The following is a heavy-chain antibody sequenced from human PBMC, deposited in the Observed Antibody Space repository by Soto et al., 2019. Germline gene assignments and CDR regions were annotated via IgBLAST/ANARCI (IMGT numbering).Heavy chain of an antibody. CDR1: GFTFSNAW. CDR3: TTQLLCFGAQKDDDFDI. Sequence: GGSLRLSCAASGFTFSNAWMSWVPQAPGKGLEWVGRLKSKPDGGTTDYAAPVKGRFTISRVDSKNTLYLQMNSLKTGHTAVYYCTTQLLCFGAQKDDDFDIWGQETMGTVSS. J-gene: IGHJ3*02. CDR2: LKSKPDGGTT. V-gene: IGHV3-15*01. D-gene: IGHD3-10*01.